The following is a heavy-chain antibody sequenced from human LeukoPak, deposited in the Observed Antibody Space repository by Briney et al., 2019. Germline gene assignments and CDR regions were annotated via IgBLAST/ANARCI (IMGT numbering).Heavy chain of an antibody. CDR2: IYYSGST. D-gene: IGHD6-6*01. J-gene: IGHJ4*02. CDR1: GGSISSGSSY. CDR3: ASEYNGSSGGVRLDY. V-gene: IGHV4-39*01. Sequence: SETLFLTCTVSGGSISSGSSYWGWIRQPPGKGLEWIGHIYYSGSTYYNPSLRSRVTISVDTSKNLFSLKVSSVTAADTAVYYCASEYNGSSGGVRLDYWGQGTLVTVSS.